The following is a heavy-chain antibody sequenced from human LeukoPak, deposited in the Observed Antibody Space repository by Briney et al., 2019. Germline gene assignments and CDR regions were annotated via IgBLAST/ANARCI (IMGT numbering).Heavy chain of an antibody. CDR2: ITWSGGST. J-gene: IGHJ5*02. V-gene: IGHV3-20*04. Sequence: GGSLRLSCAASGFTFDDYGMNCVRQAPGKGLEWVSGITWSGGSTGYTDSVKGRFIISRDNAKNSLYLQMNSLRAEDTALYYCARDLLRFGELWENWFDPWGQGTLVTVSS. CDR1: GFTFDDYG. CDR3: ARDLLRFGELWENWFDP. D-gene: IGHD3-10*01.